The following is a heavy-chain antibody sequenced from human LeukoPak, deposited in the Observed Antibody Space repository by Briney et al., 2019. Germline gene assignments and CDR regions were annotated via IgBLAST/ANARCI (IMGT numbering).Heavy chain of an antibody. Sequence: KPSETLSLTCAVYGGSFSGYYWSWIRQPPGKGLEWIGEINHSGSTNYNPSLKSRVTISVDTSKNQFSLKLSSVTAADTAVYYCARGWYSSGWNNWFDPWGQGTLVTVSS. CDR1: GGSFSGYY. J-gene: IGHJ5*02. CDR2: INHSGST. D-gene: IGHD6-19*01. V-gene: IGHV4-34*01. CDR3: ARGWYSSGWNNWFDP.